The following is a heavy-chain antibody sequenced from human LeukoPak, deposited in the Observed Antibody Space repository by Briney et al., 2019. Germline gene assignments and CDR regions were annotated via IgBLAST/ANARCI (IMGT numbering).Heavy chain of an antibody. V-gene: IGHV3-30-3*01. Sequence: GKSLRLSCVASGFTFSDYVIHWVRQAPGKGLEWVAVISFDLNSKYYSDSVKGRFTISRDNAKSALYLQMNSLRAEDTAVYYCARGGLSSSFDYWGQGTLVTVSS. J-gene: IGHJ4*02. CDR1: GFTFSDYV. CDR3: ARGGLSSSFDY. D-gene: IGHD6-13*01. CDR2: ISFDLNSK.